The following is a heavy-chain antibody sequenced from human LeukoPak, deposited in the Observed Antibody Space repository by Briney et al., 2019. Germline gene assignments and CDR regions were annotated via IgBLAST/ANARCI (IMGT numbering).Heavy chain of an antibody. D-gene: IGHD3-9*01. CDR3: ASGVLTGYYMDYYYGMDV. CDR2: ISSSSSYI. Sequence: GGSLRLSCTASGFTFSSYSMNWVRQAPGKGLEWVSSISSSSSYIYYADSVKGRFTISRDNAKNSLYLQMNSLRAEDTAVYYCASGVLTGYYMDYYYGMDVWGQGTTVTVSS. J-gene: IGHJ6*02. CDR1: GFTFSSYS. V-gene: IGHV3-21*01.